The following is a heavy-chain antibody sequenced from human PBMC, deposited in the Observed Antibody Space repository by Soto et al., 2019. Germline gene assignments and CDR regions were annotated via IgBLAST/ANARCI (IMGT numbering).Heavy chain of an antibody. D-gene: IGHD5-18*01. Sequence: GGSLRLCCGASGSTFSSSWMTWVRQAPGKGLEWVANINLDGSERNYVDSVKGRFTISRDNAKNLLYLQMNSLRAEDTAVYYCARDRAYNCFDYWGQGTLVTVSS. J-gene: IGHJ4*02. CDR1: GSTFSSSW. CDR2: INLDGSER. V-gene: IGHV3-7*05. CDR3: ARDRAYNCFDY.